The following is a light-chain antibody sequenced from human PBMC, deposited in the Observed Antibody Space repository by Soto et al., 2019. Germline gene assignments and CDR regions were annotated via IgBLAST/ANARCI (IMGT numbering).Light chain of an antibody. J-gene: IGLJ2*01. Sequence: QSALTQPPSASGSPGQSVTISCTGTSSDVGGYNYVSWYQQHPGKAPKLMISEVSKRPSGVPDRFSGSKSGNTASLTVSGLQAEDEADYYCSSFAGNNNLLFVGGTKLTVL. CDR1: SSDVGGYNY. V-gene: IGLV2-8*01. CDR3: SSFAGNNNLL. CDR2: EVS.